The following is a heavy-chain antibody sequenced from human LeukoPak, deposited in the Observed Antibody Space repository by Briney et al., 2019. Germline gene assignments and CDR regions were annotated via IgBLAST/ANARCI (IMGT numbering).Heavy chain of an antibody. Sequence: GGSLRLSCAASGFTFSSYGMHWVRQAPGKGLEWVAVISYDGSNKYYADSVKGRFTISRDNSKNTLYLQMDSLRAEDTAVYYCAKDRLTGPSRPYGMDVWGQGTTVTVSS. D-gene: IGHD3-16*01. J-gene: IGHJ6*02. CDR3: AKDRLTGPSRPYGMDV. CDR1: GFTFSSYG. V-gene: IGHV3-30*18. CDR2: ISYDGSNK.